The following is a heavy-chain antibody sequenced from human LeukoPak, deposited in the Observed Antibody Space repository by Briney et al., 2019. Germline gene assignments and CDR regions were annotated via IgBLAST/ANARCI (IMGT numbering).Heavy chain of an antibody. J-gene: IGHJ4*02. CDR1: GFTFDDYG. CDR2: INWNGGST. D-gene: IGHD6-19*01. CDR3: ARDQWWQFIAVAITSYFDC. V-gene: IGHV3-20*04. Sequence: GGSLRLSCAASGFTFDDYGMSWVRQAPGKGLEWVSGINWNGGSTGYADSVKGRFTISRDNAKNSLYLQMNSLRAEDTAVYYCARDQWWQFIAVAITSYFDCWGQGTLVTVSS.